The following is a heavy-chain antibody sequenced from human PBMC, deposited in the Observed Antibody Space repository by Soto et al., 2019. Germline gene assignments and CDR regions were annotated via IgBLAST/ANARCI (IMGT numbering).Heavy chain of an antibody. J-gene: IGHJ5*02. CDR1: GYTFTGYY. Sequence: ASVKVSCKASGYTFTGYYMHWVRQAPGQGLEWMGWINPNSGGTNYAQKFQGRVTMTMDTSISTAYMELSRLRSDDTAVYYCARVKVRWLCSGGSCYSGWFDPWGQGTLVTVSS. V-gene: IGHV1-2*02. D-gene: IGHD2-15*01. CDR2: INPNSGGT. CDR3: ARVKVRWLCSGGSCYSGWFDP.